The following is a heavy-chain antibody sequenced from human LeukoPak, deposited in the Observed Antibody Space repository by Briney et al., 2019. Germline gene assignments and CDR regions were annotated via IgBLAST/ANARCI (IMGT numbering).Heavy chain of an antibody. D-gene: IGHD6-13*01. CDR2: IYYSGST. CDR1: GGSISSSSYY. Sequence: SETLSLTCTVSGGSISSSSYYWGWIRQPPGKGLEWIGSIYYSGSTYYNPSLKSRVTISVDTSKNQFSLKLSSVTAADTAVYYCARHSWEQQLVAPFDCWGQGTLVTVSS. CDR3: ARHSWEQQLVAPFDC. J-gene: IGHJ4*02. V-gene: IGHV4-39*01.